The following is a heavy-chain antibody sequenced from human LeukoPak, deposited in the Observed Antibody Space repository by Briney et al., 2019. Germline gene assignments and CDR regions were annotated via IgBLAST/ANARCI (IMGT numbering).Heavy chain of an antibody. J-gene: IGHJ4*02. CDR3: AKAGEVRGVIGGFDY. CDR1: GFTFSSYA. D-gene: IGHD3-10*01. Sequence: QSGGSLRLSCAASGFTFSSYAISWVRQAPGKGLEWVSAISGSGGSTYYADSVKGRFTISRDNSKNTLYLQMNSLRAEDTAVDYCAKAGEVRGVIGGFDYWGQGTLVTVSS. CDR2: ISGSGGST. V-gene: IGHV3-23*01.